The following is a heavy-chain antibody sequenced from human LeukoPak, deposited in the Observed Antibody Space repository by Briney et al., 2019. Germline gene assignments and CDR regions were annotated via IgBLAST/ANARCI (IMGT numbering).Heavy chain of an antibody. D-gene: IGHD2-2*01. CDR2: INPKSGGT. J-gene: IGHJ5*02. Sequence: ASVKVSCKASGYTFTGYYIHWVRQAPGQGLEWMGWINPKSGGTNYAQKFQGRVTMTRDTSTSTVYMELSSLRSEDTAVYYCARAHCSSTSCYAGQDWFDPWGQGTLVTVSS. CDR1: GYTFTGYY. V-gene: IGHV1-2*02. CDR3: ARAHCSSTSCYAGQDWFDP.